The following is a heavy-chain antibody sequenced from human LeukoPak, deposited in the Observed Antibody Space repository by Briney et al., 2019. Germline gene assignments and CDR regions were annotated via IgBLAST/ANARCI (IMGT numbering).Heavy chain of an antibody. CDR1: GYTFTSYG. Sequence: ASVKVSCKASGYTFTSYGISWVRQAPGQGLEWMGWISAYNGNTNYAQKFQGRVTMTRDMSTSTVYMELSSLRSEDTAVYYCARDLFSYYYDSSGYYYVDNNDYWGQGTLVTVSS. CDR2: ISAYNGNT. V-gene: IGHV1-18*01. CDR3: ARDLFSYYYDSSGYYYVDNNDY. J-gene: IGHJ4*02. D-gene: IGHD3-22*01.